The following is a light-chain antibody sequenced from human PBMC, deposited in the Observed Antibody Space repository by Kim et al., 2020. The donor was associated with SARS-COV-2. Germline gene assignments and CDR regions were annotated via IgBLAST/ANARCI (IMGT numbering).Light chain of an antibody. V-gene: IGKV3-15*01. CDR1: QSISSN. CDR2: GAS. Sequence: EIVMTQSPATLSVSPGERATLSCRASQSISSNLASYQLKPGQAPRLLIYGASTRATGFPARFSGSGSGAEFTLTISSLQSEDFAVYYCQQYNNWPLTFGQGTKLEI. CDR3: QQYNNWPLT. J-gene: IGKJ2*01.